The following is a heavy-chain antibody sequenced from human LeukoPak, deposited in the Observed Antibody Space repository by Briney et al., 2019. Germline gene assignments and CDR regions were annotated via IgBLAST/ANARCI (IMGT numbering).Heavy chain of an antibody. CDR1: GGSISSYY. Sequence: SETLSLTCTVSGGSISSYYWSWIRQPPGKGLEWIGYIHYSGSTHYNPSLKSRVTISVDTSKNQFSLKLSSVTAADTAVYYCAGSATVTTFTGFDPWGQGTLVTVSS. D-gene: IGHD4-17*01. CDR3: AGSATVTTFTGFDP. V-gene: IGHV4-59*01. CDR2: IHYSGST. J-gene: IGHJ5*02.